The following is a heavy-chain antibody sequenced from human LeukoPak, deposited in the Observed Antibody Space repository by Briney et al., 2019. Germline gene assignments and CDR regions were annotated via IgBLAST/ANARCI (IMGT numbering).Heavy chain of an antibody. CDR3: ARGGAYSSSWSYYYYYYGMDV. D-gene: IGHD6-13*01. J-gene: IGHJ6*02. V-gene: IGHV4-59*01. CDR1: GGSISGYY. Sequence: SETLSLTCTVSGGSISGYYWSWIRQPPGKGLEWIGYIYYSGSTNYNPSLKSRVTISVDTSKNQFSLKLSSVTAADTAVYYCARGGAYSSSWSYYYYYYGMDVWGQGTTVTVSS. CDR2: IYYSGST.